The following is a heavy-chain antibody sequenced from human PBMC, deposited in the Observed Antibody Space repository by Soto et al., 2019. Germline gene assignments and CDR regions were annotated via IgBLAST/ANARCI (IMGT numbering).Heavy chain of an antibody. D-gene: IGHD6-19*01. V-gene: IGHV3-30*18. CDR1: GFDFSHYG. J-gene: IGHJ4*02. CDR2: VSNDGVNK. Sequence: LGGSLRLSCAAFGFDFSHYGMHWFRQAPGKGLEWVAAVSNDGVNKFYPGSVKGRFAISRDNSNNTVFLELNSLRPEDTAFYYCAKVSTSSGWYSHFYSWGRGTLVPVSS. CDR3: AKVSTSSGWYSHFYS.